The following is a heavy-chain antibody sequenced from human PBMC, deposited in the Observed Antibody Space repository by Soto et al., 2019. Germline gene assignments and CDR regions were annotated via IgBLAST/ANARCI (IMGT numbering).Heavy chain of an antibody. D-gene: IGHD5-18*01. CDR1: GGSISSGDYY. V-gene: IGHV4-30-4*01. J-gene: IGHJ5*02. Sequence: PSETLSLTCTVSGGSISSGDYYWSWIRQPPGKGLVWIGYIYYSGSTYYNPSLKSRVTISVDTTKNQLSLQLSTVTAADTAVYYCARVLEYTYPYYWFDPWGQGTLVTVSS. CDR2: IYYSGST. CDR3: ARVLEYTYPYYWFDP.